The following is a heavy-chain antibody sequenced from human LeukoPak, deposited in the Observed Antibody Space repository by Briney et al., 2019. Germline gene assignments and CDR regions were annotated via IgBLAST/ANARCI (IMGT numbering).Heavy chain of an antibody. CDR3: ARDRVGVEMATINYSY. CDR1: GGTFSSYA. CDR2: IIPIFGTA. J-gene: IGHJ4*02. D-gene: IGHD5-24*01. V-gene: IGHV1-69*05. Sequence: GSSVKVSCKASGGTFSSYAISWVRQAPGQGLEWMGRIIPIFGTANYAQKFQGRVTITTDESTSTAYMELSSLRSEDTAVYYCARDRVGVEMATINYSYWGQGTLVTVSS.